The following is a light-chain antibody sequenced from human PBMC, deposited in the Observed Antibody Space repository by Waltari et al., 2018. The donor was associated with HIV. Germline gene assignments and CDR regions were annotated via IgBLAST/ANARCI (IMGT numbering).Light chain of an antibody. Sequence: QSALTQPASVSGSPGQSITISCTGTTSDVGGYEYVSWYQQHPGNAPKLMIYDVISRTSGVSDRFSGAKSGNTASLTSSGLHAEDEADYYCSSYTIRSTYVFGTGTKVTVL. CDR2: DVI. CDR3: SSYTIRSTYV. V-gene: IGLV2-14*03. CDR1: TSDVGGYEY. J-gene: IGLJ1*01.